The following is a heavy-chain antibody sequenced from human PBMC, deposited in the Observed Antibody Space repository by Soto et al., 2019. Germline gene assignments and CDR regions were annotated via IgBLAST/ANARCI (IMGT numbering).Heavy chain of an antibody. Sequence: QVQLIQSGPEVKRPGASVKLSCKASGYTFVDYGIIWVRQAPGQGLEWVAWIASNTGNTDYARNLRGRVTVTTDTYTNTAFLDLRSLTSDDTAFYYCARVDDDIWGPYLSGQYWGQGTLVTVSS. CDR2: IASNTGNT. CDR3: ARVDDDIWGPYLSGQY. CDR1: GYTFVDYG. V-gene: IGHV1-18*04. J-gene: IGHJ4*02. D-gene: IGHD3-16*02.